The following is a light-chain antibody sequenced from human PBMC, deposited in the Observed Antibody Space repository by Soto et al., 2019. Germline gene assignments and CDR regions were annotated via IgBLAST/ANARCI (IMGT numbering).Light chain of an antibody. CDR3: QQRSNWWT. CDR2: DAS. CDR1: QSVSSY. J-gene: IGKJ1*01. Sequence: EIVLTQSPATLSLSPGERATLSCRASQSVSSYLAWYQQKPGQAPRLLIYDASNRATGIPARFSGSGCGTDFTLTTSSLEPEEFASYYCQQRSNWWTFGQGTKVESK. V-gene: IGKV3-11*01.